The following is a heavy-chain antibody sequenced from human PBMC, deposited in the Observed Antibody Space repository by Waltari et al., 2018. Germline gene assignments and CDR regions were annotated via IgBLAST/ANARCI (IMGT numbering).Heavy chain of an antibody. CDR3: AIETNYDILTSLWTPYYYYGMDV. V-gene: IGHV4-39*02. CDR2: IYYSGRT. D-gene: IGHD3-9*01. Sequence: QLQLQESGPRLVKVSETLSLTCTVSGGSINSSTYFWGWIRQHPGRGLERIGSIYYSGRTAYNPALKRRGTISVDTSKNRFSLKLSAVTAADTAVYDCAIETNYDILTSLWTPYYYYGMDVWGQGTTVTVSS. CDR1: GGSINSSTYF. J-gene: IGHJ6*02.